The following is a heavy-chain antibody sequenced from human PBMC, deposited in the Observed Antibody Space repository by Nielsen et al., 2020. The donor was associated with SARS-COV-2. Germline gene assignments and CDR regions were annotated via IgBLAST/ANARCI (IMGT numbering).Heavy chain of an antibody. CDR2: IIPILGIA. V-gene: IGHV1-69*04. CDR3: ARTAADSSGWVAGMDV. CDR1: GGTFSSYA. D-gene: IGHD6-19*01. Sequence: SVKVSCKASGGTFSSYAISWVRQAPGQGLEWMGRIIPILGIANYAQKFQGRVTITADKSTSTAYMELSSLRSEDTAVYYCARTAADSSGWVAGMDVWGQGTTVTVSS. J-gene: IGHJ6*02.